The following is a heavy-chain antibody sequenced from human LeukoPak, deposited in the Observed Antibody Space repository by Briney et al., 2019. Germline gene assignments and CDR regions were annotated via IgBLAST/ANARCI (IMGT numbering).Heavy chain of an antibody. CDR3: ARDLDYYDSSGYYPDDDY. CDR1: GYTFTGYY. Sequence: ASVKVSCKAPGYTFTGYYMHWVRQAPGQGLEWMGWINPNSGGTNYAQKFQGRVTMTRDTSISTAYMELSRLRSDDTAVYYCARDLDYYDSSGYYPDDDYWGQGTLVTVSS. J-gene: IGHJ4*02. CDR2: INPNSGGT. V-gene: IGHV1-2*02. D-gene: IGHD3-22*01.